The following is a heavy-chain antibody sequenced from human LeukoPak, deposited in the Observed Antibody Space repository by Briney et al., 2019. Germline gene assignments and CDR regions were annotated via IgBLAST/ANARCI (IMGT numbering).Heavy chain of an antibody. Sequence: GESLKISCKGAGYTFTNYWIGWVRRMPGKGLEWMGIMHPGDSNTRYSPSFQGQVTISVDKSISTAYLQWSSLKASDTAMYYCVRQEGSASWGYYGVDVWGQGTTVTVSS. V-gene: IGHV5-51*01. CDR1: GYTFTNYW. CDR2: MHPGDSNT. D-gene: IGHD2-2*01. CDR3: VRQEGSASWGYYGVDV. J-gene: IGHJ6*02.